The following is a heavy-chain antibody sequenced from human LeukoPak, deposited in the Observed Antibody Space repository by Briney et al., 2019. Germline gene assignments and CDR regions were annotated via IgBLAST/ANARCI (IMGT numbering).Heavy chain of an antibody. V-gene: IGHV3-21*01. CDR3: ARHVVAVGFDY. D-gene: IGHD3-22*01. Sequence: GGSLRLSCAASGFTFSSYTMNWVRQAPGKGLEWVSSITSSSYIYYADSVKGRFTISRDNAKNSLYLQMNSLRAEDAAVYYCARHVVAVGFDYWGQGTLVTVSS. J-gene: IGHJ4*02. CDR1: GFTFSSYT. CDR2: ITSSSYI.